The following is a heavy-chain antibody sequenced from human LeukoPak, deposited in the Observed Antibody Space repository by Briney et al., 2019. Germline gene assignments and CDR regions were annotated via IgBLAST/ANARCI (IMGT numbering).Heavy chain of an antibody. J-gene: IGHJ4*02. CDR2: IYHSGST. Sequence: SETLSLTRTVSGYSISSVYYWGWIRQPPGKGLEWIGSIYHSGSTYYNPSLKSRVTISVDNSKNQFSLKLSSVTAADTAVYYCARHLSPGYCSGGSCSQFDYWGQGTLVTVSS. CDR1: GYSISSVYY. V-gene: IGHV4-38-2*02. CDR3: ARHLSPGYCSGGSCSQFDY. D-gene: IGHD2-15*01.